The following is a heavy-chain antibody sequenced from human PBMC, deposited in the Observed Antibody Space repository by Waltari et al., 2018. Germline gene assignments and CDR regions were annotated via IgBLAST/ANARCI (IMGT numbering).Heavy chain of an antibody. Sequence: EEQLVESGGGLAQPGESLRLSCAASGFTFSRYWMDWVRQAPGKGLVWGSRINSDGSSTTYADAVKGRFTISRDNAKNTLYVQMNRLRAEDTAVYYCARVATKTYSSPVPGRPYYYGMDVWGQGTTVTVSS. D-gene: IGHD6-19*01. J-gene: IGHJ6*02. CDR2: INSDGSST. CDR1: GFTFSRYW. CDR3: ARVATKTYSSPVPGRPYYYGMDV. V-gene: IGHV3-74*01.